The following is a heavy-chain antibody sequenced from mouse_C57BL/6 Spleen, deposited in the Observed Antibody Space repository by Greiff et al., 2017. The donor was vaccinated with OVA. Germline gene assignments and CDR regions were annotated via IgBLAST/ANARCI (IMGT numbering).Heavy chain of an antibody. D-gene: IGHD2-4*01. Sequence: EVQLQQSGPELVKPGASAKISCKASGYTFTDYYMNWVKQSHGKSLEWIGDINPNNGGTSYNQKFKGKATLTVDKSSSTAYMELRSLTSEDSAVYYCARRLRRGMDYWGQGTSVTVSS. CDR1: GYTFTDYY. J-gene: IGHJ4*01. CDR2: INPNNGGT. V-gene: IGHV1-26*01. CDR3: ARRLRRGMDY.